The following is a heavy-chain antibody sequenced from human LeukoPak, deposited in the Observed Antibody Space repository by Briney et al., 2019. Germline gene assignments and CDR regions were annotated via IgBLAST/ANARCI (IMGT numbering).Heavy chain of an antibody. CDR3: ARMYYYDSSGYYPPYFDY. V-gene: IGHV4-59*01. CDR1: GGSISSYY. J-gene: IGHJ4*02. CDR2: IYYSGST. Sequence: SETLSLTCTVSGGSISSYYWSWIRLPPGKGLEWIGYIYYSGSTNYNPSLKSRVTISVDTSKNQFSLKLSSVTAADTAVYYCARMYYYDSSGYYPPYFDYWGQGTLVTVSS. D-gene: IGHD3-22*01.